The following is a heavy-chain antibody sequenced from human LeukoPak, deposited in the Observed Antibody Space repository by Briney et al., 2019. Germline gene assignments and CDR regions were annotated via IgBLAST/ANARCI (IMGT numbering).Heavy chain of an antibody. J-gene: IGHJ4*02. D-gene: IGHD3-10*01. CDR3: AKVGSYCFEY. V-gene: IGHV4-59*01. CDR2: IDYSGAT. CDR1: GGSISTYY. Sequence: MPSETLSLTCTVSGGSISTYYWSWMRQPPGKGLEWIGYIDYSGATNYNPSLKSRVTMSVDTSKHQFSLKLSSVTAADTAVYYCAKVGSYCFEYWGQGTLVTVSS.